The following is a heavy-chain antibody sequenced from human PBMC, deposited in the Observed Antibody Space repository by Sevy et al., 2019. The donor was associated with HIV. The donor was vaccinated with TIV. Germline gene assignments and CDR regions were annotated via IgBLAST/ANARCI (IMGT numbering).Heavy chain of an antibody. J-gene: IGHJ6*02. CDR2: INQDGSEI. CDR3: ARAMGD. CDR1: GISISSHW. V-gene: IGHV3-7*01. Sequence: GGSLRLSCVGSGISISSHWMNWVRQSPGKGLEWVANINQDGSEIYYVDSVKGRFTISRENAKNSGYLQMHSLRVEDSGVYYCARAMGDWGQRTTVTVSS.